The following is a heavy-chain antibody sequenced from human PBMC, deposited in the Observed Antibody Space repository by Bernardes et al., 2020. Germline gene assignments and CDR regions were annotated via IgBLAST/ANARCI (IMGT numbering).Heavy chain of an antibody. V-gene: IGHV4-34*01. CDR3: AGDGIAAAGNGRVYLDY. CDR1: GCSFSGYY. Sequence: SETLSLTCAVYGCSFSGYYWSWIRQPPVKGLEWIWEIYLIGSTTYTPSLKSRVTISVDTSKNQFSLKLSSVTAADTAVYYCAGDGIAAAGNGRVYLDYWCQGTLVTAAS. CDR2: IYLIGST. J-gene: IGHJ4*02. D-gene: IGHD6-13*01.